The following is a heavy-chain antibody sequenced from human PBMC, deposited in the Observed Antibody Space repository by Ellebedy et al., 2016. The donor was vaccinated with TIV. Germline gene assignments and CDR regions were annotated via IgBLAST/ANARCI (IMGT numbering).Heavy chain of an antibody. V-gene: IGHV3-13*01. CDR3: ARATSGFDY. CDR1: GFTFSSHD. J-gene: IGHJ4*02. Sequence: GESLKISCAASGFTFSSHDMHWVRQPTGKGLESVSGITSAGDTYYLGSVKGRFIISRDSAKHSLYLQMNSLRAEDTAVYSCARATSGFDYWGQGALATVSS. D-gene: IGHD5-24*01. CDR2: ITSAGDT.